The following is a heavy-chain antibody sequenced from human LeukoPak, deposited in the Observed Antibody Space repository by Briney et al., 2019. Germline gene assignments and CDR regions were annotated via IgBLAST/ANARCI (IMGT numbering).Heavy chain of an antibody. CDR2: ISYDGSNK. J-gene: IGHJ4*02. Sequence: GGSLRLSCAASGFTFSSYAMHWVRQAPGKGLEWVAVISYDGSNKYYAVSVKGRFTISRDNSKNTLYLQMNALRAEDTAVYYCARDESFDYWGQGTLVTVSS. CDR1: GFTFSSYA. V-gene: IGHV3-30*14. CDR3: ARDESFDY.